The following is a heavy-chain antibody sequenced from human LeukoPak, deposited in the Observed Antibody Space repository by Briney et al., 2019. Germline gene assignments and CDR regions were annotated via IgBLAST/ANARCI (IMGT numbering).Heavy chain of an antibody. D-gene: IGHD2-2*03. V-gene: IGHV3-23*01. CDR1: GGSISSYY. CDR3: AKVMDIVVVPAAMGFGP. CDR2: ISGSGGST. J-gene: IGHJ5*02. Sequence: ETLSLTCTVSGGSISSYYWSWVRQAPGKGLEWVSAISGSGGSTYYADSVKGRFTIPRDNSKNTLYLQMNSLRAEDTAVYYCAKVMDIVVVPAAMGFGPWGQGTLVTVSS.